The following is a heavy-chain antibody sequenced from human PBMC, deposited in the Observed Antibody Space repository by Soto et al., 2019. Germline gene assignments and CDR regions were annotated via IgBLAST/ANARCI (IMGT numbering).Heavy chain of an antibody. Sequence: ASVKVSCKASGYTFTSYGISWVRQAPGQGLEWMGLISAYNGNTNYAQKLQGRVTMTTDTSTSTAYMELRSLRSDDTAVYYCASLVLHITMVRGVIVTNYYMDVWGKGTTVTVSS. J-gene: IGHJ6*03. CDR2: ISAYNGNT. D-gene: IGHD3-10*01. CDR1: GYTFTSYG. CDR3: ASLVLHITMVRGVIVTNYYMDV. V-gene: IGHV1-18*01.